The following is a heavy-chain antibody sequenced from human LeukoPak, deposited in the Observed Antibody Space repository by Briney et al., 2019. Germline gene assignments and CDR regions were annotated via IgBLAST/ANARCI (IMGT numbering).Heavy chain of an antibody. D-gene: IGHD1-1*01. V-gene: IGHV1-69*04. J-gene: IGHJ6*02. Sequence: SVKVSCKASGGTFDNSAINWVRQAPGQGLEWMGRIIPILNIPNYAQKLQGRVTIAADKSTSTAYMELSSLGSDDTAVYYCAREKMEVGYYGLDVWGQGTTVTVSS. CDR3: AREKMEVGYYGLDV. CDR2: IIPILNIP. CDR1: GGTFDNSA.